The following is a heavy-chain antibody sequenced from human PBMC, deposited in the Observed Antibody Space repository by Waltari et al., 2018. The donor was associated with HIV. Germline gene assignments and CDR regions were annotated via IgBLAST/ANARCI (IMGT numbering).Heavy chain of an antibody. CDR2: ISGRSGNI. Sequence: EVQLVESGGDLVQPGGSLRLSCAASGFRFDEYAMHWVRQAPGKGLEWVSGISGRSGNIAYADSVRGRFTISRDNAKNSLYLRMNSLRPDDTGFYYCARGPMYKWFDPWGQGTLVTVSS. V-gene: IGHV3-9*01. J-gene: IGHJ5*02. CDR3: ARGPMYKWFDP. CDR1: GFRFDEYA. D-gene: IGHD3-10*02.